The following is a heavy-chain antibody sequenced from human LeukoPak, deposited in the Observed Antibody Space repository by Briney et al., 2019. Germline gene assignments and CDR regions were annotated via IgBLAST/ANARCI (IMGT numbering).Heavy chain of an antibody. D-gene: IGHD5-12*01. J-gene: IGHJ5*02. CDR1: GFTFSSYW. CDR2: IKPDGSEK. CDR3: ARGYSGFNS. V-gene: IGHV3-7*04. Sequence: GGSLRLSCVASGFTFSSYWMSWVRQAPGKGLEWVANIKPDGSEKEYVDSVKGRFSISRDNAKNSLYLQMNSLRAEDTAVYYCARGYSGFNSWGQGTLVTVPS.